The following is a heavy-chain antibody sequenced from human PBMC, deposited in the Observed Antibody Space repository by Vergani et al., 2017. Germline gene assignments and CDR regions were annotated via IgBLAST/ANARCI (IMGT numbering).Heavy chain of an antibody. D-gene: IGHD2-21*02. V-gene: IGHV4-39*01. Sequence: QLQLQESGPGLVKPSATLSLTCSVSGASIRSSNYYWGWIRQPPGKGLEWIASIYYSGSTYYNPSLKSRVTISVDTSKNQFSLKLSSVTAADTAVYYCARQNCGGDCLDFDYWGQGTLVTVSS. CDR1: GASIRSSNYY. CDR3: ARQNCGGDCLDFDY. CDR2: IYYSGST. J-gene: IGHJ4*02.